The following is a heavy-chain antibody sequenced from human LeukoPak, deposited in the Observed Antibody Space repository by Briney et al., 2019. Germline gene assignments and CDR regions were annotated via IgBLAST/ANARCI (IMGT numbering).Heavy chain of an antibody. V-gene: IGHV4-4*07. CDR3: ARGGYYYDSSGYYYYYYYMDV. Sequence: SETLSLTCTVSGGSISSYYWSWIRQPARKGLEWIGRIYTSGSTNYNPSLKSRVTMSVDTSKNQFSLKLSSVTAADTAVYYCARGGYYYDSSGYYYYYYYMDVWGKGTTVTISS. J-gene: IGHJ6*03. D-gene: IGHD3-22*01. CDR1: GGSISSYY. CDR2: IYTSGST.